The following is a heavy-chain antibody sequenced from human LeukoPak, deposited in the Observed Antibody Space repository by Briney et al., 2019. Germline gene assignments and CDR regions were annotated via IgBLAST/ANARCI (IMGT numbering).Heavy chain of an antibody. CDR2: ISSSGDYT. J-gene: IGHJ4*02. CDR1: GFTFSSYS. V-gene: IGHV3-21*01. CDR3: ARASDGYHSDY. Sequence: GGSLRLSCAASGFTFSSYSMNWVRQAPGKGLEWVSSISSSGDYTYYADSVKGRFTISRDNAKKPLHLQLNSLTVEDTAVYLCARASDGYHSDYWGQGTLVTVSS. D-gene: IGHD5-24*01.